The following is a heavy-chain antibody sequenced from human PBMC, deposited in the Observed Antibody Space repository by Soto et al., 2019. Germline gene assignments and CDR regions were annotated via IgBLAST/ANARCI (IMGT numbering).Heavy chain of an antibody. CDR1: GFTFSSYA. J-gene: IGHJ4*02. CDR2: ISGSGGST. D-gene: IGHD1-26*01. V-gene: IGHV3-23*01. Sequence: EVQLLESGGGLVQPGGSLRLSCAASGFTFSSYAMSWVRRAPGKGLEWVSAISGSGGSTYYADSVKGRFTISRDNSKNTLYLQMNSLRAEDTAVYYCAKQRGSRTRRYDYWGQGTLVTVSS. CDR3: AKQRGSRTRRYDY.